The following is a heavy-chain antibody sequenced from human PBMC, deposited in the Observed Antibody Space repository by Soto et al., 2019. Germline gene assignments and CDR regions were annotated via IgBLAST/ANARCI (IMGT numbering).Heavy chain of an antibody. J-gene: IGHJ4*02. V-gene: IGHV3-23*01. CDR2: ISGSGGST. CDR3: ARCGMSRNTDNYFDY. CDR1: GFTFSSYA. Sequence: PGGSLRLSCAASGFTFSSYAMSWVRQAPGKGPEWVSAISGSGGSTYYADSVKGRFTISRDNSKNTLYLQMNSLRAEDTAVYYCARCGMSRNTDNYFDYWGQGTLVTVSS.